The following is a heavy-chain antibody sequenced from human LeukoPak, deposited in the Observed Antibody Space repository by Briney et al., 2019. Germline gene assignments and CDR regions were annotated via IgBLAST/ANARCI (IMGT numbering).Heavy chain of an antibody. CDR1: GYSISSGYY. V-gene: IGHV4-38-2*02. CDR3: ARHSGIAVAGRRGAGFDY. CDR2: IYHSGST. J-gene: IGHJ4*02. D-gene: IGHD6-19*01. Sequence: PSETLSLTCTVFGYSISSGYYWGWIRQPPGKGLEWIGSIYHSGSTYYNPSLKSRVTISVDTSKNQFSLKLSSVTAADTAVYYCARHSGIAVAGRRGAGFDYWGQGTLVTVSS.